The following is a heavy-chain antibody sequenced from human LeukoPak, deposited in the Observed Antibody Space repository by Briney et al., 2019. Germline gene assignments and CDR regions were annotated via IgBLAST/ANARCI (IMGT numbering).Heavy chain of an antibody. D-gene: IGHD3-22*01. CDR1: GGTFSSYA. J-gene: IGHJ3*02. Sequence: SVKVSCKASGGTFSSYAISWVRQAPGQGLEWMGRIIPILGIANYAQKFQSRVTITADKSTSTAYMELSSLRSEDTAVYYCAREITYYYDGDIWGQGTMVTVSS. CDR2: IIPILGIA. CDR3: AREITYYYDGDI. V-gene: IGHV1-69*04.